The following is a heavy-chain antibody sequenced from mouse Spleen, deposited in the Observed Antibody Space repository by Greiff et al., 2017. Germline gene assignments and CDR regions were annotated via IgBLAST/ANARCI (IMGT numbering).Heavy chain of an antibody. J-gene: IGHJ3*01. Sequence: EVQRVESGGGLVKPGGSLKLSCAASGFTFSDYGMHWVRQAPEKGLEWVAYISSGSSTIYYADTVKGRFTISRDNAKNTLFLQMTSLRSEDTAMYYCARAYYYGSSSAWFAYWGQGTLVTVSA. D-gene: IGHD1-1*01. CDR2: ISSGSSTI. CDR3: ARAYYYGSSSAWFAY. CDR1: GFTFSDYG. V-gene: IGHV5-17*01.